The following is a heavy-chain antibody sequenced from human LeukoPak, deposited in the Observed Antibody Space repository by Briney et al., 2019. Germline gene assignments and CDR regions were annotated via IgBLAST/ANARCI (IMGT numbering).Heavy chain of an antibody. D-gene: IGHD3-22*01. CDR3: ARDGGYYDSSGYYPSYYYYGMDV. CDR2: ISSSSSYI. V-gene: IGHV3-21*01. J-gene: IGHJ6*02. CDR1: GFTFSSYS. Sequence: GGSLRLSCAASGFTFSSYSMNWVRQAPGQGLEWVSSISSSSSYIYYADSVKGRFTISRDNAKNSLYLQMNSLRAEDTAVYYCARDGGYYDSSGYYPSYYYYGMDVWGQGTTVTVSS.